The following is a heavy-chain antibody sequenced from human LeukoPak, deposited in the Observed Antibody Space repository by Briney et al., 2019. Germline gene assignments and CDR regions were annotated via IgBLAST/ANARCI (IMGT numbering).Heavy chain of an antibody. J-gene: IGHJ6*03. Sequence: SQTLSLTYAISGDSVSDNREAWNWIRQSPTRGLEWLGRTYYRSKWYKDNAVSVKSRITINPDTSKNQFSLQLNSVTPEDTAVYYCARENDYSMDVWGKGTTVTVSS. CDR2: TYYRSKWYK. V-gene: IGHV6-1*01. CDR3: ARENDYSMDV. D-gene: IGHD1-1*01. CDR1: GDSVSDNREA.